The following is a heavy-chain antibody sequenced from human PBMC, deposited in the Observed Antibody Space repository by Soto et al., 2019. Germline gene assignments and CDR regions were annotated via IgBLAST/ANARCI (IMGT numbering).Heavy chain of an antibody. CDR2: IYYSGST. Sequence: SETLSLTCTVSGGSISSSSYYWGWIRQPPGKGLEWIGSIYYSGSTYYNPSLKSRVTISVDTSKNQFSLKLSSVTAADTAVYYCARHTSDPFARIWSGYHFDAFDIWGQGTMVTVSS. J-gene: IGHJ3*02. D-gene: IGHD3-3*01. CDR3: ARHTSDPFARIWSGYHFDAFDI. V-gene: IGHV4-39*01. CDR1: GGSISSSSYY.